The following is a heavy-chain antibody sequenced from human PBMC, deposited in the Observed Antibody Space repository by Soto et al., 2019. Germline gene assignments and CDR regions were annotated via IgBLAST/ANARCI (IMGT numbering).Heavy chain of an antibody. CDR3: SKGPSTWGATMEY. V-gene: IGHV3-23*01. J-gene: IGHJ4*02. CDR1: GFTFSSYA. D-gene: IGHD5-12*01. CDR2: ISGSGGST. Sequence: EVQLLESGGGLVQPGGSLRLSCAASGFTFSSYAMSWVRQAPGKGLEWVSAISGSGGSTYYADSVKGRFTIARDNSKYTVYLQMNSLRAGDTAGYYFSKGPSTWGATMEYWGQGTLVPVSS.